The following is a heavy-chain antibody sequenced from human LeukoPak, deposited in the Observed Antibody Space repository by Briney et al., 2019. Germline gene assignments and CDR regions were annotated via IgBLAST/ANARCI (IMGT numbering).Heavy chain of an antibody. J-gene: IGHJ6*03. CDR1: GGSISSSSYY. D-gene: IGHD2-2*01. Sequence: PSETLSLTCTVSGGSISSSSYYWGWIRQPPGKGLEWIGSIYHSGSTYYNPSLNSRVTISVDTSKNQFSLKLRSVTAADTAVYYCARSLVVPAHYYCYYYMDVWGKGTTVTVSS. CDR2: IYHSGST. V-gene: IGHV4-39*01. CDR3: ARSLVVPAHYYCYYYMDV.